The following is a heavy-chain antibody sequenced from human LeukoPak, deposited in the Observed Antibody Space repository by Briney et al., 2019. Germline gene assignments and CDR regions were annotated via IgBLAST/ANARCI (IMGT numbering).Heavy chain of an antibody. CDR1: GYTFTAYY. Sequence: ASVKVSCKAAGYTFTAYYIHRVRQAPGQGLEWMGWINPNSGGTNSAQRFQGRVTMTRDSSISTAYMEISRLTSDDTAVYHCARVGSITARKNYFDYWGQGTLVTVSS. J-gene: IGHJ4*02. D-gene: IGHD6-6*01. CDR3: ARVGSITARKNYFDY. CDR2: INPNSGGT. V-gene: IGHV1-2*02.